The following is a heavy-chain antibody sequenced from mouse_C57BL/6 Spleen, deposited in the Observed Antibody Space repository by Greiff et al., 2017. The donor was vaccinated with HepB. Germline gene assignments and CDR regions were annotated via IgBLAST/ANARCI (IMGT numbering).Heavy chain of an antibody. J-gene: IGHJ1*03. CDR1: GFTFSSYA. D-gene: IGHD1-1*01. CDR2: ISDGGSYT. Sequence: EVQVVESGGGLVKPGGSLKLSCAASGFTFSSYAMSWVRQTPEKRLEWVATISDGGSYTYYPDNVKGRFTISRDNAKNNLYLQMSHLKSEDTAMYYCARETNYSQDFDVWGTGTTVTVSS. V-gene: IGHV5-4*01. CDR3: ARETNYSQDFDV.